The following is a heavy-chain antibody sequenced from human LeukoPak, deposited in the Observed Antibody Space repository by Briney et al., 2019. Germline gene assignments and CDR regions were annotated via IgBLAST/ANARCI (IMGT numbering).Heavy chain of an antibody. CDR3: ARSTVTPTYYYYYMDV. Sequence: ASVKVSCKASGYTSTSYGISWVRQAPGQGLEWMGWISAYNGNTNYAQKLRGRVTMTTDTSTSTAYMELRSLRSDDTAVYYCARSTVTPTYYYYYMDVWGKGTTVTVSS. V-gene: IGHV1-18*01. D-gene: IGHD4-11*01. CDR2: ISAYNGNT. J-gene: IGHJ6*03. CDR1: GYTSTSYG.